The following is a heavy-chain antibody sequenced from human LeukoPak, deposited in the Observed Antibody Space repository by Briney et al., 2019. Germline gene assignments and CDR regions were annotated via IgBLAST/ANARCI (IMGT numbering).Heavy chain of an antibody. D-gene: IGHD3-22*01. CDR2: IKQDGSEK. Sequence: PGGSLRLSCGASGFSFSNYWMSWVRQVPGKGLEWVANIKQDGSEKYYVDSVRGRFTISRDNAKNSLYLQMNSLRAEDTAVYYCARVRGEYYYDSSGYYFNYWGQGTLVTVSS. V-gene: IGHV3-7*03. CDR3: ARVRGEYYYDSSGYYFNY. J-gene: IGHJ4*02. CDR1: GFSFSNYW.